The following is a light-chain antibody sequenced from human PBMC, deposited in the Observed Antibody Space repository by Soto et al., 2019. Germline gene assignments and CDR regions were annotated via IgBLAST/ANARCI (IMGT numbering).Light chain of an antibody. CDR2: GAS. V-gene: IGKV3-20*01. CDR3: QQYGSSPFT. Sequence: EIVLTQSPGTLSLSPGERATLSCRASQSVSSSYLAWYQQKPGQTPRLLFYGASSRATGIPDRFSGSGSGTDFTLTISRLEPEDSAVYYCQQYGSSPFTFGPGTNVDIK. CDR1: QSVSSSY. J-gene: IGKJ3*01.